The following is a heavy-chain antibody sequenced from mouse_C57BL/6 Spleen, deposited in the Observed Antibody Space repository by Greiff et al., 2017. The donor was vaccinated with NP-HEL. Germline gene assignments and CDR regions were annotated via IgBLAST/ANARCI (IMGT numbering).Heavy chain of an antibody. D-gene: IGHD2-3*01. J-gene: IGHJ3*01. Sequence: EVMLVESGGGLVKPGGSLKLSCAASGFTFSSYTMSWVRQTPEKRLEWVATISGGGGNTYYPDSVKGRFTISRDNAKNTLYLQMSSLRSEDTALYYCASDDGYYPWFAYWGQGTLVTVSA. CDR3: ASDDGYYPWFAY. CDR1: GFTFSSYT. CDR2: ISGGGGNT. V-gene: IGHV5-9*01.